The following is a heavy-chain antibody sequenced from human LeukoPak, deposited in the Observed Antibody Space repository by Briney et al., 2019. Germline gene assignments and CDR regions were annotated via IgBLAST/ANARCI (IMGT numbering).Heavy chain of an antibody. CDR3: ARGNYYDSSGYSPNWFDP. V-gene: IGHV4-4*07. J-gene: IGHJ5*02. CDR1: GGSISSYY. D-gene: IGHD3-22*01. Sequence: SETLSLTCTVSGGSISSYYWSWIRQPAGKGLEWIGRIYTSGSTNYNPSLKSRVTMSVDTSKNQFSLKLSSVTAAGTAVYYCARGNYYDSSGYSPNWFDPWGQGTLVTVSS. CDR2: IYTSGST.